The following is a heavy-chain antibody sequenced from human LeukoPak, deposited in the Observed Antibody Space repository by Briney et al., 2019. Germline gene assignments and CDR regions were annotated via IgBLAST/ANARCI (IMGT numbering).Heavy chain of an antibody. CDR1: GFTFSSYG. Sequence: GRSLRLSCAASGFTFSSYGMHWVRQAPGKGLEWVAVIWYDGSNKYYADSVKGRFTFSRDNSKNTLYLQMNSLRAEDTAVYYCARCVGSGYYYYGMDVWGQGTTVTVSS. CDR2: IWYDGSNK. CDR3: ARCVGSGYYYYGMDV. D-gene: IGHD6-19*01. J-gene: IGHJ6*02. V-gene: IGHV3-33*01.